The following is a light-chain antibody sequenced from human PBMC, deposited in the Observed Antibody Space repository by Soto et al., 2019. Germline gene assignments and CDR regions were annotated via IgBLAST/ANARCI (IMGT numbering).Light chain of an antibody. CDR2: VGS. Sequence: DIPMTQSPSSLSASVGDRVTITCRASQSISSYLSWYQHKPGKAPKRLIYVGSTLQRGVPSRFSGSGSGTDFTLTISSLQHEDFATYVCQQTCTTPFTFGGGTKV. J-gene: IGKJ4*01. CDR1: QSISSY. V-gene: IGKV1-39*01. CDR3: QQTCTTPFT.